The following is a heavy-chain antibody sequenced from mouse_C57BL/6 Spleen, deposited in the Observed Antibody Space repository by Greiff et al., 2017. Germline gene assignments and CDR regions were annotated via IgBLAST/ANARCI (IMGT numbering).Heavy chain of an antibody. V-gene: IGHV5-9*01. D-gene: IGHD1-2*01. CDR3: ARRHEYGDGFAY. CDR1: GFTFSSYT. CDR2: ISGGGGNI. Sequence: DVKLVESGGGLVKPGGSLKLSCAASGFTFSSYTMSWVRQTPEKRLEWVATISGGGGNIYYPDSVKGRFTISRDNAKNTLYLQMSSLRSEDTALYYCARRHEYGDGFAYWGQGTLVTVSA. J-gene: IGHJ3*01.